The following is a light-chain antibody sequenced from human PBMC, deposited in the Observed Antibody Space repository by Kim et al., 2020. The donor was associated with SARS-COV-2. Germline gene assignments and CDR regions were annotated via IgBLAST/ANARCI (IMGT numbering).Light chain of an antibody. V-gene: IGKV4-1*01. Sequence: DIVMTQSPDSLAVSLGERATINCKSSQSVLYSSNNKDYLAWYQQKPGQPPKLLIYWASTRESGVPDRFSGSGSGTDFTLTISSLQADDVAVYYCQQYYSTPYTFGHGTKLEI. J-gene: IGKJ2*01. CDR3: QQYYSTPYT. CDR2: WAS. CDR1: QSVLYSSNNKDY.